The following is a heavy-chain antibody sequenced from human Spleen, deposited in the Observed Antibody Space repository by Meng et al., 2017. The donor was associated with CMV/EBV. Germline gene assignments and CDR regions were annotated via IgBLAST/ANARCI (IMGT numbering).Heavy chain of an antibody. CDR3: ARCYDFWSGPGWFYYYYGMDV. CDR1: GFTFSSYS. V-gene: IGHV3-21*01. CDR2: ISSSSSYI. J-gene: IGHJ6*02. Sequence: GGSLRLSCAASGFTFSSYSMNWVRQAPGKGLEWVSSISSSSSYIYYADSVKGRFTISRDNAKNSLYLQMNSLRAEDTAVYYCARCYDFWSGPGWFYYYYGMDVWGQGTTVTVSS. D-gene: IGHD3-3*01.